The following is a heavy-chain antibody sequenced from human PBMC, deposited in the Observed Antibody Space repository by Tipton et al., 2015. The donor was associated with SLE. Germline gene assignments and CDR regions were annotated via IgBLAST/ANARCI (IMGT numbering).Heavy chain of an antibody. V-gene: IGHV4-39*07. Sequence: TLSLTCTVSGGSISSSSYYWGWIRQPPGKGLEWVGSIYYSGSTYYNPSLKSRVTISVDTSNNQFSLELSSVTAADTAVYYCALSMTAASGPFDYWGQGILVTVS. CDR3: ALSMTAASGPFDY. CDR2: IYYSGST. J-gene: IGHJ4*02. D-gene: IGHD6-13*01. CDR1: GGSISSSSYY.